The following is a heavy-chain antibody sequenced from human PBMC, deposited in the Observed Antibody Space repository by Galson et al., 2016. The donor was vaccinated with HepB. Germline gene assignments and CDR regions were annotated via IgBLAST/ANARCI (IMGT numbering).Heavy chain of an antibody. D-gene: IGHD6-13*01. V-gene: IGHV3-49*03. J-gene: IGHJ5*02. CDR1: GFTFSDHA. CDR2: ISSNAYGGTT. Sequence: SLRLSCAASGFTFSDHAMSWFRQAPGKGLEWVGFISSNAYGGTTEFAASVKDRFTISRDDSKSIAYLQMNSLKIEDTAVNYCTDGGGIAAAARGLNHWGQGTLVTVSS. CDR3: TDGGGIAAAARGLNH.